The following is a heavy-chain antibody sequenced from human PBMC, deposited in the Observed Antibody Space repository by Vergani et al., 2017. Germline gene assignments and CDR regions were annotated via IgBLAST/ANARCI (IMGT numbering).Heavy chain of an antibody. J-gene: IGHJ4*02. CDR1: GCSISPYY. CDR3: VREYSSSVGFLAY. CDR2: IYTSEST. Sequence: QVQLQESGPGLVKPSETLSLTCIVSGCSISPYYLSWIRQPAGKGLEWIGRIYTSESTNYNPSLKSRVTMSVETSKNQFSLKLSLLTAADTAVYYCVREYSSSVGFLAYWGQGTLVTVSS. D-gene: IGHD6-6*01. V-gene: IGHV4-4*07.